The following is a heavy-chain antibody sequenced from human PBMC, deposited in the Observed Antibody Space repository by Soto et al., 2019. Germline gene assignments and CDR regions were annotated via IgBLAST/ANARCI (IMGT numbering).Heavy chain of an antibody. V-gene: IGHV4-59*01. CDR1: GGSISSYY. J-gene: IGHJ5*01. Sequence: PSETLSLTCTAAGGSISSYYWSWIRQPPGKGLEWIGYIYYSGSTNYNPSLKSRVTISVDTSKNQCSLKLSSVTAADTAVYYCARGVRLFRGIFDSSGQGSLVTVSS. CDR2: IYYSGST. D-gene: IGHD2-15*01. CDR3: ARGVRLFRGIFDS.